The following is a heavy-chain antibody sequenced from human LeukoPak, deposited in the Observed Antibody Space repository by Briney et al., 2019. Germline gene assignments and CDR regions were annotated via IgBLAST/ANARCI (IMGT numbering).Heavy chain of an antibody. CDR2: VFSTGSI. D-gene: IGHD4-17*01. CDR3: AAVSTRTYYYGMDV. Sequence: PGGSLRLSRAASGFTISNNYISWVRQAPGKGLEWVSVVFSTGSIYYADSVKGRFTISRDNSKNTLYLQMNTLRAEDTALYYCAAVSTRTYYYGMDVWGQGTTVTVSS. V-gene: IGHV3-53*01. J-gene: IGHJ6*02. CDR1: GFTISNNY.